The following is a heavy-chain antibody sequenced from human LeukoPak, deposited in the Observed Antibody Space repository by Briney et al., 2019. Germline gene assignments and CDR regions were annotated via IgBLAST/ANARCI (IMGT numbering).Heavy chain of an antibody. CDR3: ARSDTAMVYFDY. D-gene: IGHD5-18*01. Sequence: AASVKVSCEASGYTFTSYDINWVRQATGQGLEWMGWMNPNSGNTGYAQKFQGRVTMTRNTSISTAYMELSSLRSEDTAVYYCARSDTAMVYFDYWGQGTLVTVSS. CDR1: GYTFTSYD. V-gene: IGHV1-8*01. J-gene: IGHJ4*02. CDR2: MNPNSGNT.